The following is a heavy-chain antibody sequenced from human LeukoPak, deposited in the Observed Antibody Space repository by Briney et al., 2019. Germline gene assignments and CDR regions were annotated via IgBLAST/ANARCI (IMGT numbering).Heavy chain of an antibody. CDR1: GFTFSSYS. CDR3: ARWETAAGPFDY. D-gene: IGHD6-13*01. V-gene: IGHV3-21*01. CDR2: ISSSSSYI. Sequence: GGSLRLSCAASGFTFSSYSMNWVRQAPGKGLEWVSSISSSSSYIYYADSVKGRFTISRDNAKNSLYLQMNSLRAEDTAVYYCARWETAAGPFDYWGQGTLVTVSS. J-gene: IGHJ4*02.